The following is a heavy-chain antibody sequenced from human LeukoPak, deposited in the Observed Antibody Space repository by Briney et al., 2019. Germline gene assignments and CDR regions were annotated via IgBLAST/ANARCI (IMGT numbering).Heavy chain of an antibody. Sequence: PGGSLRLSCAASGFTFSSYAMSWVRQAPGKGLEWVSVIYSGGSTYYADSVKGRFTISRDNSKNTLYLQMNSLRAEDTAVYYCARLVGDVTTWDCWGQGTLVTVSS. J-gene: IGHJ4*02. CDR1: GFTFSSYA. CDR2: IYSGGST. D-gene: IGHD1-26*01. CDR3: ARLVGDVTTWDC. V-gene: IGHV3-53*01.